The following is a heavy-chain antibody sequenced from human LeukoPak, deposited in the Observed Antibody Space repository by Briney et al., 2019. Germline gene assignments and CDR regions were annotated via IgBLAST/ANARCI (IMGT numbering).Heavy chain of an antibody. V-gene: IGHV3-9*01. CDR2: ISWNSGSI. D-gene: IGHD3-22*01. J-gene: IGHJ4*02. CDR1: GFTFDDYA. CDR3: ARDLYDSSITCDY. Sequence: QAGGSLRLSCAASGFTFDDYAMHWVRQAPGKGLEWVSGISWNSGSIDYADSVKGRFTISRDNAKNSLYLQMNSLRAEDTAVYYCARDLYDSSITCDYWGQGTLVTVSS.